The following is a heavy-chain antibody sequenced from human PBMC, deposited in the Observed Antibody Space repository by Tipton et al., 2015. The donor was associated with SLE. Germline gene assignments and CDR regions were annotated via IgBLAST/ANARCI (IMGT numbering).Heavy chain of an antibody. CDR2: IWYDGSRK. V-gene: IGHV3-30*18. Sequence: SLRLSCAASGFTFSSYGMNWVRQAPGKGLEWVAVIWYDGSRKYYADSVKGRFSISRDNSKNTPYLQMNSLRPEDTAVYYCAKDVDSSGYELFDDWGQGTLVTVSS. J-gene: IGHJ4*02. CDR3: AKDVDSSGYELFDD. D-gene: IGHD3-22*01. CDR1: GFTFSSYG.